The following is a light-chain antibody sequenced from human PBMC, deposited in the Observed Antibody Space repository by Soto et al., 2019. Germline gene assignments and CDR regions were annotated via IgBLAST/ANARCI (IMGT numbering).Light chain of an antibody. Sequence: DVVMTQSPLSLSVIPGQPASISCRSSQSPVTSDGNTYLNWFHQRPGQSPRRLVYKNPNRESGVPDRFSGSGSGTEFTLKISRVEAEDVGIYYCVQGTSWPYTFGQGTKLEI. CDR2: KNP. CDR3: VQGTSWPYT. CDR1: QSPVTSDGNTY. V-gene: IGKV2-30*01. J-gene: IGKJ2*01.